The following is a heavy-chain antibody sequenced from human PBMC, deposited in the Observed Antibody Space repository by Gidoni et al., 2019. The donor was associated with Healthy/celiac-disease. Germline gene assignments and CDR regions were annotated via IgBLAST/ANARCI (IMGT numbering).Heavy chain of an antibody. Sequence: QVQLVESGGGVVQPGRSLRLSWAASGFTFSSYGMHWVRQAPGKGLEWVAVIWYDGSNKYYADSVKGRFTISRDNSKNTLYLQMNSLRAEDTAVYYCARDRWLGSGYCSGGSCYFPYFDYWGQGTLVTVSS. CDR3: ARDRWLGSGYCSGGSCYFPYFDY. V-gene: IGHV3-33*01. CDR2: IWYDGSNK. J-gene: IGHJ4*02. D-gene: IGHD2-15*01. CDR1: GFTFSSYG.